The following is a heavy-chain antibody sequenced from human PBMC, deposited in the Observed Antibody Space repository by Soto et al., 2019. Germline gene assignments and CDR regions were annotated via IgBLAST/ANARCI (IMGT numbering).Heavy chain of an antibody. CDR1: GGTFSSYT. V-gene: IGHV1-69*02. J-gene: IGHJ5*02. Sequence: ASVKVSCKASGGTFSSYTISWVRQAPGQGLEWMGRIIPILGIANYAQKFQGRVTITADKSTSTAYMELSSLRSEDTAVYYCARLAAAGTFRFDPWGQGTLVTVSS. CDR2: IIPILGIA. D-gene: IGHD6-13*01. CDR3: ARLAAAGTFRFDP.